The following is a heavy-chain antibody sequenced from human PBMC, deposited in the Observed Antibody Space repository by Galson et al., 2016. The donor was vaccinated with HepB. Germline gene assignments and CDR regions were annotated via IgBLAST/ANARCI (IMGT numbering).Heavy chain of an antibody. Sequence: SLRLSCAVSGFTFTTYAMSWVRQAPGKGLEWVSSLSNSGGSTYYADSVKGRFTISRDNSKNTLHLQMNSLRAEDTAVYYCAKGGYFDWFDYWGQGTLATVSS. J-gene: IGHJ4*02. CDR2: LSNSGGST. V-gene: IGHV3-23*01. CDR3: AKGGYFDWFDY. D-gene: IGHD3-9*01. CDR1: GFTFTTYA.